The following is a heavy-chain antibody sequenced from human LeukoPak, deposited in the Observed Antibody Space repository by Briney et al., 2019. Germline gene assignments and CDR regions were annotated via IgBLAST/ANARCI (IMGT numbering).Heavy chain of an antibody. D-gene: IGHD3-9*01. Sequence: GALRLSCAASGFTFSSYAMSWVRQAPGKGLEWVSTISGSGDPTDYTDSVKGRFTISRDNSKNTLYLQMNSLRAEDTAVYYCARDSPRSYYDILTGYSRNADFDYWGQGTLVTVSS. J-gene: IGHJ4*02. V-gene: IGHV3-23*01. CDR1: GFTFSSYA. CDR2: ISGSGDPT. CDR3: ARDSPRSYYDILTGYSRNADFDY.